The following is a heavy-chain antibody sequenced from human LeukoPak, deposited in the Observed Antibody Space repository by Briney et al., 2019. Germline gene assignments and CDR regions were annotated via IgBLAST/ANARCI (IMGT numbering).Heavy chain of an antibody. CDR3: AREERYGPGALFRYFDY. CDR1: GYTFTGYY. J-gene: IGHJ4*02. CDR2: INPNSGGT. Sequence: ASVKVSCKASGYTFTGYYMHWVRQAPGQGLEWMGWINPNSGGTNYAQKFQGRVTMTRDTSISTAYMELSRLRSDDTAVYYCAREERYGPGALFRYFDYWGQGTLVTVSS. V-gene: IGHV1-2*02. D-gene: IGHD1-1*01.